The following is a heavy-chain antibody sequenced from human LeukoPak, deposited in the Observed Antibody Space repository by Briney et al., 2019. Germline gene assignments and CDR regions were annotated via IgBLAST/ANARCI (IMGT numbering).Heavy chain of an antibody. Sequence: QPGGSLRLSCAASGFTFDDYAMHWVRHAPGKGLEWVSLISWDGGSTYYADSVKGRFTISRDNSKNSLYLQMNSLRAEDTALYYCAKGSTMYSSGWFLNGWLDYWGQGTLVTVSS. CDR3: AKGSTMYSSGWFLNGWLDY. CDR2: ISWDGGST. V-gene: IGHV3-43D*03. CDR1: GFTFDDYA. J-gene: IGHJ4*02. D-gene: IGHD6-19*01.